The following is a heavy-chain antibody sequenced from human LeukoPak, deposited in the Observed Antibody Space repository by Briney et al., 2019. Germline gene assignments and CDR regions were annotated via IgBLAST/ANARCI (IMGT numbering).Heavy chain of an antibody. V-gene: IGHV3-21*01. Sequence: GGSLRLSCAASGFTFSSYAMSWVRQAPGKGREWVSAISSSGSYIYYSDSVKGRFTISRDNAKNSLYLQMNSLRAEDTAVYYCAELGITMIGGVWGKGTTVTISS. CDR3: AELGITMIGGV. CDR1: GFTFSSYA. CDR2: ISSSGSYI. J-gene: IGHJ6*04. D-gene: IGHD3-10*02.